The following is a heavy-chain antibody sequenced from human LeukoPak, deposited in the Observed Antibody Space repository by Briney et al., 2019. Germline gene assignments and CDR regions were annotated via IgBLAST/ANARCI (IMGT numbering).Heavy chain of an antibody. J-gene: IGHJ6*02. V-gene: IGHV1-2*06. Sequence: ASVKVSCKASGYTFTGYYMHWVRQAPGQGLEWMGRINPNSGGTNYAQKFQGRVTMTRDTSISTAYMELSSLRSEDTAVYYCAQAKYYYYYYGMDVWGQGTTVTVSS. CDR3: AQAKYYYYYYGMDV. CDR1: GYTFTGYY. CDR2: INPNSGGT.